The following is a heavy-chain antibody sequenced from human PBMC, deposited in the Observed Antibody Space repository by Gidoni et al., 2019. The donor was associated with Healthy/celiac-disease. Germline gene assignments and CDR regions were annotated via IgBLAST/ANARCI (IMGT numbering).Heavy chain of an antibody. D-gene: IGHD4-4*01. CDR1: GFTFSSYA. CDR3: AKVGDSYSIENYYYMDV. CDR2: ISGSGGST. V-gene: IGHV3-23*01. Sequence: EVQLLESGGGLVQPGGSLRLSCAASGFTFSSYAMSWVRQAPGKGLEWVSAISGSGGSTYYADSVKGRFTISRDNSKNTLYLQMNSLRAEDTAVYYCAKVGDSYSIENYYYMDVWGKGTTVTVSS. J-gene: IGHJ6*03.